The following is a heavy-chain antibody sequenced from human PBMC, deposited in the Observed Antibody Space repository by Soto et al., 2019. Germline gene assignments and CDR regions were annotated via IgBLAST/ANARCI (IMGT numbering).Heavy chain of an antibody. J-gene: IGHJ4*02. CDR1: GGSMRNYF. D-gene: IGHD7-27*01. CDR3: ARDPAGDYGY. V-gene: IGHV4-59*01. CDR2: IHYSGTT. Sequence: PSETLSLTCTVSGGSMRNYFWTWIRQPPGKGLEWIGYIHYSGTTSFFPSYNPSLRSRVAMSVDTSKSQISLTLTSVTAADTAIYYCARDPAGDYGYWGQGILVTVSS.